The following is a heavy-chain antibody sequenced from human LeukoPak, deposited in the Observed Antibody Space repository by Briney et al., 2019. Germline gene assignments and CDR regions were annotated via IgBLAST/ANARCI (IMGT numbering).Heavy chain of an antibody. V-gene: IGHV4-34*01. CDR1: GGSFSGYC. CDR2: INHSGST. J-gene: IGHJ2*01. CDR3: ARLVTAIPSRLGGANWYFDL. D-gene: IGHD2-21*02. Sequence: SETLSLTCAVYGGSFSGYCWSWIRQPPGKGLEWIGEINHSGSTNYNPSLKSRVTISVDTSKNQFSLKLSSVTAADTAVYYCARLVTAIPSRLGGANWYFDLWGRGTLVTVSS.